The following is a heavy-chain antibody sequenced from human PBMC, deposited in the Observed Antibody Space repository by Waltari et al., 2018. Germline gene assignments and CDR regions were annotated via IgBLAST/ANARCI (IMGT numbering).Heavy chain of an antibody. V-gene: IGHV4-39*01. Sequence: QLQLQESGPGLVKPSETLSLTCTVSGGSISSSSYYWGWIRQPPGKGLEWIGSIYYSGSTYYNPSLKSRVTISVDTSKNQFSLKLSSVTAADTAGYYCARPSVMQGAFDIWGQGTMVTVSS. CDR3: ARPSVMQGAFDI. J-gene: IGHJ3*02. D-gene: IGHD3-16*01. CDR1: GGSISSSSYY. CDR2: IYYSGST.